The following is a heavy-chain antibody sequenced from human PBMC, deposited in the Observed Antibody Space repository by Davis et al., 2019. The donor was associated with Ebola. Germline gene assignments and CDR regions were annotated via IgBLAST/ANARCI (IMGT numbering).Heavy chain of an antibody. Sequence: AASVKVSCKASGYTFTSYDINWVRQAPGQGLEWMGWINTNTGNPTYAQGFTGRFVFSLDTSVSTAYLQITSLRADDTAVYYCARDIGEMALDYWGQGTLVTVSS. CDR1: GYTFTSYD. J-gene: IGHJ4*02. D-gene: IGHD3-10*01. CDR3: ARDIGEMALDY. V-gene: IGHV7-4-1*02. CDR2: INTNTGNP.